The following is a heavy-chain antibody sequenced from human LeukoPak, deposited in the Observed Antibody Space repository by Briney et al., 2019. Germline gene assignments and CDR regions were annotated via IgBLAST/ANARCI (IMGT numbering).Heavy chain of an antibody. D-gene: IGHD2-15*01. Sequence: LSLTCTVSGYSISSGYYWGWIRQPPGKGLEGVSAIGGSGGSTYYADSVKGRFTISRDNSKNTLYLQMNSLRAEETAVYYCAKDPGYCSGGSCYNPAWGQGTLVTVSS. CDR3: AKDPGYCSGGSCYNPA. J-gene: IGHJ4*02. V-gene: IGHV3-23*01. CDR2: IGGSGGST. CDR1: GYSISSGYY.